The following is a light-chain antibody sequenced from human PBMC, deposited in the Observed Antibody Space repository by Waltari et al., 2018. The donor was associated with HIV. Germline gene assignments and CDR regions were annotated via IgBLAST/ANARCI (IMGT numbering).Light chain of an antibody. J-gene: IGKJ5*01. Sequence: DIQMTLSPSSLSASVGDRVTLTCRASQGIRNHLGWYQQKPGKAPKRLIYAASTLRSGVPSRFSGSGSGTEFTLTISSLQPEDFATYYCLQHSNYPFTFGQGTRLEIK. CDR3: LQHSNYPFT. V-gene: IGKV1-17*01. CDR1: QGIRNH. CDR2: AAS.